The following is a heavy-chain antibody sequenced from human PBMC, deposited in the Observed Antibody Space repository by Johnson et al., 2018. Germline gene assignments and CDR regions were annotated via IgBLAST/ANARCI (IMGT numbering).Heavy chain of an antibody. V-gene: IGHV3-73*01. J-gene: IGHJ6*03. CDR1: GFTFSGSV. Sequence: VQLVQSGGGLVQPGGSLKLSCAASGFTFSGSVMHWVRQAPGKGLDWVGRIRSKANNYATAYAASVKGRFTISRDDSKNTAYLQMHSLKTEDTAVYYCSGARSQQMATIAIPAGSFNYYYMDVWGKGTTVTVSS. CDR3: SGARSQQMATIAIPAGSFNYYYMDV. D-gene: IGHD5-24*01. CDR2: IRSKANNYAT.